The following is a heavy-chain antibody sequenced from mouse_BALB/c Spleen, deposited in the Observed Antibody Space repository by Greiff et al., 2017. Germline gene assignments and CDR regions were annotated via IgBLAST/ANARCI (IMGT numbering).Heavy chain of an antibody. Sequence: EVQGVESGGGLVQPGGSLKLSCAASGFTFSSYGMSWVRQTPDKRLELVATINSNGGSTYYPDSVKGRFTISRDNAKNTLYLQMSSLKSEDTAMYYCARALYYGYGDYWGQGTTLTVSS. D-gene: IGHD2-2*01. CDR1: GFTFSSYG. CDR3: ARALYYGYGDY. J-gene: IGHJ2*01. V-gene: IGHV5-6-3*01. CDR2: INSNGGST.